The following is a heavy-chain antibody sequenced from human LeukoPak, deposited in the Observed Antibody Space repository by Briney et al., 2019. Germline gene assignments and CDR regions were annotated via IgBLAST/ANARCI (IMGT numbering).Heavy chain of an antibody. J-gene: IGHJ4*02. CDR2: IYGGGST. CDR1: GFTVSSSY. Sequence: PGGSLRLSCAASGFTVSSSYMNWVRQAPGKGLEWVSLIYGGGSTYYANSVKGRFTISRDNSKNTLSLQLNSLRAEDTAVYYCAKGTSSSCYSAPNYWGQGTLVTVSS. D-gene: IGHD2-15*01. CDR3: AKGTSSSCYSAPNY. V-gene: IGHV3-53*01.